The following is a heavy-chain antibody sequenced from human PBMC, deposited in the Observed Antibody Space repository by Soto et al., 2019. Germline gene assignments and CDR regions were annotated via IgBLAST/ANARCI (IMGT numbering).Heavy chain of an antibody. CDR2: INSDGRGT. Sequence: PGGSLRLSCAASGFTFSTYGMHWVRQAPGKGLEWVSRINSDGRGTGSADSAKGRFTISRDNAKNTLYLQMSSLRAEDTAVYYCAREGATYYYDRSGYDYYYYGLDVWGQGTTVTVSS. CDR3: AREGATYYYDRSGYDYYYYGLDV. CDR1: GFTFSTYG. V-gene: IGHV3-74*01. J-gene: IGHJ6*02. D-gene: IGHD3-22*01.